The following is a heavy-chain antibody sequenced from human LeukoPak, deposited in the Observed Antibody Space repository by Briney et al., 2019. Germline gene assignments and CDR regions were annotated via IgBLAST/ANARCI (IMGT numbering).Heavy chain of an antibody. D-gene: IGHD3-16*01. CDR2: TYHSGST. J-gene: IGHJ3*02. Sequence: PSETLSLTCTVSGYSITSGYYWGWIRQPPGKGLEWIGSTYHSGSTYYNPSLNSRVTISVDTSKNQFSLHLSSVTAADTAMYYCARNLGGDPFDIWGQGTMVTVSS. CDR1: GYSITSGYY. V-gene: IGHV4-38-2*02. CDR3: ARNLGGDPFDI.